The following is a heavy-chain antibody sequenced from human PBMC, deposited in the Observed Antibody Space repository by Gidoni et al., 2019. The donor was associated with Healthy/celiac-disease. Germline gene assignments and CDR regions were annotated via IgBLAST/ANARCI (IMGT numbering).Heavy chain of an antibody. Sequence: QVQLVQSAAEVKKPGFSVAVSSKASGGTSSLSASRCVRQAPGQGLAWMGGIIHIVGAANYEETFRGRVTITADGSRSTAYRELSSLGSEDTAVDYCAREGGGGCSGGSCYSGDAFDIWGQGTMVTVSS. D-gene: IGHD2-15*01. CDR1: GGTSSLSA. V-gene: IGHV1-69*01. J-gene: IGHJ3*02. CDR3: AREGGGGCSGGSCYSGDAFDI. CDR2: IIHIVGAA.